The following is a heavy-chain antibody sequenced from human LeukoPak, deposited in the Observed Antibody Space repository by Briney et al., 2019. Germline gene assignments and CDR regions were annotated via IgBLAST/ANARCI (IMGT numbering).Heavy chain of an antibody. D-gene: IGHD3-22*01. V-gene: IGHV4-61*01. CDR1: GGSVSSGSYY. CDR2: IYYSGST. CDR3: ARSYDSSDNYYVY. Sequence: SETLSLTCTVSGGSVSSGSYYWSWIRQPPGKRLEWIGYIYYSGSTKYNPSLKSRVTISVDTSKNQFSLKLSSVSAADTAVYYCARSYDSSDNYYVYWGQGTLVTVSS. J-gene: IGHJ4*02.